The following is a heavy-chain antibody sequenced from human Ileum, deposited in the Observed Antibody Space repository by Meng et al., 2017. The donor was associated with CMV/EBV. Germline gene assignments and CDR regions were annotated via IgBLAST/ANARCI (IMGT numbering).Heavy chain of an antibody. D-gene: IGHD2-15*01. CDR1: YTFTSYR. J-gene: IGHJ5*02. CDR2: ISAYNGNT. V-gene: IGHV1-18*01. CDR3: ARTQRGLSRLANWFDP. Sequence: YTFTSYRISWVRQATGQGLECMGWISAYNGNTNYAQKLQGRVTMTTDTSTSTAYMELRSLRSDDTAVYYCARTQRGLSRLANWFDPWGQGTLVTVSS.